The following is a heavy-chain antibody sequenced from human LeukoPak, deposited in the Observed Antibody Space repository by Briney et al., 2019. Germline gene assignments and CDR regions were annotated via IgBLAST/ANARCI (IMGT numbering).Heavy chain of an antibody. CDR3: ARGTGYSSGCPDY. CDR1: GGSVSSGVYF. J-gene: IGHJ4*02. CDR2: IYYSGST. D-gene: IGHD6-19*01. Sequence: PSETLSLTCTVSGGSVSSGVYFWSWIRQPPGKGLEWIGYIYYSGSTNYNSSLKGRVTISLDTSKNQFSLKLSSVTAADTAVYYCARGTGYSSGCPDYWGQGTLVTVSS. V-gene: IGHV4-61*08.